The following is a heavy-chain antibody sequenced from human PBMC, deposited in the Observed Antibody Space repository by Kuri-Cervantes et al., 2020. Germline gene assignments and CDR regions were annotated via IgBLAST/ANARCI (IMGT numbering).Heavy chain of an antibody. CDR2: ISSSVSTI. CDR1: GFTLSSYA. Sequence: ETLSLTCAASGFTLSSYAMSWVRQAPGKGLEWVSYISSSVSTIYYADSVKGRFTISRDNAKNTLYLQMISLRAEDTAVYYCARSGYTASSGDGSGSYYSKNSHDYWGQGTLVTVSS. V-gene: IGHV3-48*04. CDR3: ARSGYTASSGDGSGSYYSKNSHDY. D-gene: IGHD3-10*01. J-gene: IGHJ4*02.